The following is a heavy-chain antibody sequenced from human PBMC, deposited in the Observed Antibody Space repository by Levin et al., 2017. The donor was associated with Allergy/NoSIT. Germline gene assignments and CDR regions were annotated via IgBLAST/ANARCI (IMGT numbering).Heavy chain of an antibody. J-gene: IGHJ5*02. Sequence: GGSLRLSCAASGFTFSSYSMNWVRQAPGKGLEWVSYISSSSSTIYYADSVKGRFTISRDNAKNSLYLQMNSLRDEDTAVYYCARGGSSWLFHQNWFDPWGQGTLVTVSS. CDR1: GFTFSSYS. CDR3: ARGGSSWLFHQNWFDP. D-gene: IGHD6-13*01. CDR2: ISSSSSTI. V-gene: IGHV3-48*02.